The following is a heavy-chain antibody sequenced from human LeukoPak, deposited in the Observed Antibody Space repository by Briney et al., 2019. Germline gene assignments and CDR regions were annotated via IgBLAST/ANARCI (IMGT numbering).Heavy chain of an antibody. CDR3: ARILLYGSGTVGLYYFDY. D-gene: IGHD3-10*01. CDR2: IYPGDSDT. V-gene: IGHV5-51*01. Sequence: GESLKISCKGSGYSFTSYWIGWVRQMPGKGLEWMGIIYPGDSDTRYSPSFQGQVTISADKSISTAYLQWSSLKASDTAMCYCARILLYGSGTVGLYYFDYWGQGTLVTVSS. J-gene: IGHJ4*02. CDR1: GYSFTSYW.